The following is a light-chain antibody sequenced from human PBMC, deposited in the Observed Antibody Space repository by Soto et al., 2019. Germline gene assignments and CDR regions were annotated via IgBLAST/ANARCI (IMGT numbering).Light chain of an antibody. CDR1: QNINNY. CDR2: DAS. CDR3: QQYENLPT. J-gene: IGKJ5*01. Sequence: DIQMTQSPSSLSASVGDRVTITCQASQNINNYLNWYQQKPGRAPKLLIYDASNLEAGVPSRFRGSGSGTDFTFPISRLQPEDIATYSCQQYENLPTFSQGTRLEIK. V-gene: IGKV1-33*01.